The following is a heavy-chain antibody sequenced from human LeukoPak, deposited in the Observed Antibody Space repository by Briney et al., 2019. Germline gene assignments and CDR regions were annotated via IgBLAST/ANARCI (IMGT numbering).Heavy chain of an antibody. CDR3: AREARLGCSGGSCFNDAFDI. D-gene: IGHD2-15*01. Sequence: ASVKVSCKASGYTFTGYYMHWVRQAPAPGLEWMGRINPNSGGTNYAQKFQGRVTMTRDTSISTAYMELSRLRSDDTAVYYCAREARLGCSGGSCFNDAFDIWGQGTMVTVSS. CDR2: INPNSGGT. CDR1: GYTFTGYY. J-gene: IGHJ3*02. V-gene: IGHV1-2*06.